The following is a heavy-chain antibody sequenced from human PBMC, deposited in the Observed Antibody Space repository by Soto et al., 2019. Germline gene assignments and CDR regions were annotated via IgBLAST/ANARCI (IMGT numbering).Heavy chain of an antibody. V-gene: IGHV4-34*01. Sequence: PSETLSLTCAVYGGSFSCYYWSWIRQPPGKGLEWIGEINHSGSTNYNPSLKSRVTISVDTSKNQFSLKLSSVTAADTAAYYCARGLHMDVWGQGTTVTVSS. CDR2: INHSGST. CDR3: ARGLHMDV. J-gene: IGHJ6*02. CDR1: GGSFSCYY.